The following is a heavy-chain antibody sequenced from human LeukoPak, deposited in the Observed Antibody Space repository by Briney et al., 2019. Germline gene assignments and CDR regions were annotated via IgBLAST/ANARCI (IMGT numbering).Heavy chain of an antibody. CDR1: GFTFSSYT. CDR3: ARDPPDYGGNSDY. D-gene: IGHD4-23*01. V-gene: IGHV3-21*01. Sequence: GGSLRLSCAASGFTFSSYTMNWVRQAPGKGLEWVSSISSTGTYIYYADSVKGRFTISRDNAKNSLFLQMNSLGAGGTAMYYCARDPPDYGGNSDYWGQGTLVSVSS. CDR2: ISSTGTYI. J-gene: IGHJ4*02.